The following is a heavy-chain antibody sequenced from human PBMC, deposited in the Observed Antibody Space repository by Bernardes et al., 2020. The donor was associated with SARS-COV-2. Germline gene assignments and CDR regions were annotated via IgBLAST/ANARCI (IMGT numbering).Heavy chain of an antibody. Sequence: ASVKVSCNASGYTFTSYDFIWVRQATGQGLEWMGWMTPTSGNTGYAQKFQGRVTMTRNTSISTAYMELSSLRSEDTAVYYCARSSSWYGWFDPWGQGTLVTVSP. CDR1: GYTFTSYD. CDR2: MTPTSGNT. CDR3: ARSSSWYGWFDP. J-gene: IGHJ5*02. D-gene: IGHD6-13*01. V-gene: IGHV1-8*01.